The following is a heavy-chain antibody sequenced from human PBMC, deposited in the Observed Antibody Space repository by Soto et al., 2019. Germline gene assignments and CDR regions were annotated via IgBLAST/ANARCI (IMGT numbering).Heavy chain of an antibody. Sequence: GGSLILSCAASGFHFKKYYIHWVRQAPGKGLEWVSSISSSSSYIYYADSVKGRFTISRDNAKNSLYLQMNSLRAEDTAVYSCARGLRRDGYNYWFDPWGQGTLVTVSS. J-gene: IGHJ5*02. V-gene: IGHV3-21*01. CDR1: GFHFKKYY. D-gene: IGHD5-12*01. CDR3: ARGLRRDGYNYWFDP. CDR2: ISSSSSYI.